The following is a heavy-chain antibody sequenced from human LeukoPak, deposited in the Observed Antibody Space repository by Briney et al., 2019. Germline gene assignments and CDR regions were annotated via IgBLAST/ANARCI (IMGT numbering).Heavy chain of an antibody. V-gene: IGHV3-33*01. CDR3: ARDYSGCADH. CDR1: GFTFSTFA. J-gene: IGHJ4*02. Sequence: GGSLRLSCSASGFTFSTFAMHWVRQAPGKGLEWVAVIWYDGSSKYYTDSVKGRFTVSRDNAKNTLSLQMNGLRAEDTAVYYCARDYSGCADHWGQGTLVTVSS. D-gene: IGHD5-12*01. CDR2: IWYDGSSK.